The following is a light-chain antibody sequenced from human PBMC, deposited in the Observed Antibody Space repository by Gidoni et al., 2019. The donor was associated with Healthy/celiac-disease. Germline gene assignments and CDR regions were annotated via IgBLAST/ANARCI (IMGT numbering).Light chain of an antibody. J-gene: IGKJ2*01. V-gene: IGKV3-11*01. Sequence: IVFTHSPATLSLSPGERATLSCRASQSVSSSFAWSHQKPGQAPRRLIYDASNRATGIPARLSGSGSGTDYTLTISSIEPEDFAVDYCWQRSNWPTIFGQGTKLEIK. CDR2: DAS. CDR3: WQRSNWPTI. CDR1: QSVSSS.